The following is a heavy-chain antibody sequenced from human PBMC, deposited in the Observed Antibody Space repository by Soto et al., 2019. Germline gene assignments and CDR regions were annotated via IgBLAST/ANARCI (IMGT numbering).Heavy chain of an antibody. D-gene: IGHD5-18*01. CDR1: GGTFSSYA. CDR2: IIPIFGTA. J-gene: IGHJ6*02. CDR3: VCAIQLWPDYYYYGMDV. V-gene: IGHV1-69*13. Sequence: SVKVSCKASGGTFSSYAISWVRQAPGQGLEWMGGIIPIFGTANYAQKFQGRVTITADESTSTAYMELSSLRSEDTAVCYCVCAIQLWPDYYYYGMDVWGQGTTVTVSS.